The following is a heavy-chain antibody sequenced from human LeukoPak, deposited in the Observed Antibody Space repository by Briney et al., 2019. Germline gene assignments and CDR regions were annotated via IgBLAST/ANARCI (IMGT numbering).Heavy chain of an antibody. CDR1: GFTFSSYG. CDR3: ARVGNYYDSSGYYDRDDY. Sequence: GGSLRLSCAASGFTFSSYGMHWVRQAPGKGLEWVAVIWSDGSNKYYADSVKGRFTISRDNYKNTLYLQVNSLRAEDTAVYYRARVGNYYDSSGYYDRDDYWGQGTLVTVSS. V-gene: IGHV3-33*01. CDR2: IWSDGSNK. J-gene: IGHJ4*02. D-gene: IGHD3-22*01.